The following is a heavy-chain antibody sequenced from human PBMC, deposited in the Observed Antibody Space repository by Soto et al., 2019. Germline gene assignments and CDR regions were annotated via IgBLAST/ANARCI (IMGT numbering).Heavy chain of an antibody. Sequence: QVQLVESGGDVVQPGRSLRLSCAVSGFTFSLFGMHWVRQAPGKGLEWVAFISYEGRNKYYADSVKGRFTISRDNSKNTVSLQMDSLRPEDTAVYYCAKGRDSALLRWQYFDNGGQGTQVPVSS. CDR2: ISYEGRNK. V-gene: IGHV3-30*18. CDR1: GFTFSLFG. CDR3: AKGRDSALLRWQYFDN. J-gene: IGHJ4*02.